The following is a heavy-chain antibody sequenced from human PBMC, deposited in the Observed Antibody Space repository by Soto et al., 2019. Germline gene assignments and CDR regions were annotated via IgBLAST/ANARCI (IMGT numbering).Heavy chain of an antibody. V-gene: IGHV1-18*04. CDR3: ARDLGIAVAGTVGDFDY. D-gene: IGHD6-19*01. J-gene: IGHJ4*02. Sequence: ASVKVSCKASGYTFTSYYMHWVRQAPGQGREWMGWISAYNGNTNYAHKLQGRVTMTTDTSTSTAYMELRSLRSDDTAVYYCARDLGIAVAGTVGDFDYWGQGTLVTVSS. CDR2: ISAYNGNT. CDR1: GYTFTSYY.